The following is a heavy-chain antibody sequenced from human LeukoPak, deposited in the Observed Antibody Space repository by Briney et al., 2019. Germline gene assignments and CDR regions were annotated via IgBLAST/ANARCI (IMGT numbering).Heavy chain of an antibody. V-gene: IGHV3-74*01. J-gene: IGHJ6*03. CDR2: INSDGSST. CDR3: AKPQRGRGYYFYYMDV. CDR1: GFTFSSYW. Sequence: GALRLSCEASGFTFSSYWMHWVRQAPGKGLVWVSQINSDGSSTSYADSVKGRFTISRDNAKNTLYLQMNTLRPEDTAVYYCAKPQRGRGYYFYYMDVWGKGTTVTISS.